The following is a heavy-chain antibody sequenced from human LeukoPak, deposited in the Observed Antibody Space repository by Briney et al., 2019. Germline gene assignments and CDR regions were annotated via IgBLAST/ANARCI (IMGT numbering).Heavy chain of an antibody. CDR3: ARGSSGYTIWDAFDI. D-gene: IGHD3-22*01. J-gene: IGHJ3*02. Sequence: GGSLRLSCAASGFTFSSYAMHWVRQAPGKGLEWVAVISYDGSNKYYADSVKGRFTISRDNSKNTLYLQMNSLRAEDTAVYYCARGSSGYTIWDAFDIWGQGTMVTVSS. V-gene: IGHV3-30*04. CDR1: GFTFSSYA. CDR2: ISYDGSNK.